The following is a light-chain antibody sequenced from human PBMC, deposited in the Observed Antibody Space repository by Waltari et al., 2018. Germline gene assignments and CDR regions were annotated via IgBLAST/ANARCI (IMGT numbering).Light chain of an antibody. Sequence: DIQMTQSPSTLSASVGDRVTITCPASHSISTWLAWSQQKPGKAPKPLIYDASNLETGVPSSFSGGGSGTDFSFPISSLQPEDIATHYCQQYDNLPLTFGGGTKVEIK. CDR1: HSISTW. CDR3: QQYDNLPLT. J-gene: IGKJ4*01. CDR2: DAS. V-gene: IGKV1-33*01.